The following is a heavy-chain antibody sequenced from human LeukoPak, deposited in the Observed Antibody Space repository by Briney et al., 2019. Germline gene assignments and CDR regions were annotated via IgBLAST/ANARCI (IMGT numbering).Heavy chain of an antibody. CDR2: ISSSSNFI. CDR3: ARDPVGGLNFDF. V-gene: IGHV3-21*06. D-gene: IGHD2-15*01. Sequence: GGSLRLSCAASGFNFKIYNINWVRQAPGKGLEWVSSISSSSNFIDYADSVKGRFIISRDNAKNSVYLQMNSIRDEATVLYYCARDPVGGLNFDFWGQGTLVTVSS. CDR1: GFNFKIYN. J-gene: IGHJ4*02.